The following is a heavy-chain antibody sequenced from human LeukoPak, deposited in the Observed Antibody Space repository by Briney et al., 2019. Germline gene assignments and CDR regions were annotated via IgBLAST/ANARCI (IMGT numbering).Heavy chain of an antibody. CDR3: ARKGNAFDF. CDR2: IKLDVSET. J-gene: IGHJ3*01. V-gene: IGHV3-7*01. Sequence: GGSLRPSCAASGFTFSSSGMHWVRQAPGKGLEWVANIKLDVSETYYVESVRGRFTISRDNTKNSLYLQMDSLRAEDTAVYYCARKGNAFDFWGQGTMVTVSS. D-gene: IGHD3-10*01. CDR1: GFTFSSSG.